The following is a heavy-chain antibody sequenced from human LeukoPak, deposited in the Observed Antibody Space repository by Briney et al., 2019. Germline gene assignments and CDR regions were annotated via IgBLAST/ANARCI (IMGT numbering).Heavy chain of an antibody. D-gene: IGHD2-15*01. CDR3: ARDLVRYYSGGSCYHDAFDI. CDR1: GGSISSYY. J-gene: IGHJ3*02. CDR2: IYYSGST. V-gene: IGHV4-59*01. Sequence: KPSETLSLTCTVSGGSISSYYWSWIRQPPGKGLEWIGYIYYSGSTNYNPSLKSRVTISVDTSKNQFSLKLSSVTAADTAVYYCARDLVRYYSGGSCYHDAFDIWGQGTMVTVSS.